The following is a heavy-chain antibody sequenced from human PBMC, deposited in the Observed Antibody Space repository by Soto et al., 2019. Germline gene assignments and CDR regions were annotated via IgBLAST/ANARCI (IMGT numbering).Heavy chain of an antibody. V-gene: IGHV1-46*01. Sequence: GASVKVSCKAIGYRFTSHYMHWVRQAPGQGLEWMGTIYPGGVNIGYAQKFKGRVTMTTDTSTNTAYMELRSLRSDDTAVYYCARETYGDFCYWGQGTLVTVSS. CDR3: ARETYGDFCY. CDR1: GYRFTSHY. J-gene: IGHJ4*02. CDR2: IYPGGVNI. D-gene: IGHD2-21*02.